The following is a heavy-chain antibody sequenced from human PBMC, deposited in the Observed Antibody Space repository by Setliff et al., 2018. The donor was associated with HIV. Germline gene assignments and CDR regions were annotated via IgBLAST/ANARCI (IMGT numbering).Heavy chain of an antibody. D-gene: IGHD2-21*01. CDR1: GGTFSKYA. J-gene: IGHJ4*02. V-gene: IGHV1-69*06. CDR2: IIPTFGTT. Sequence: SVKVSCKPSGGTFSKYAINWVRQAPGQGLEWMGKIIPTFGTTNYAQKFQGRVTITADKSTSTVHMEVRSLRSEDTAMYYCARGVDCGGDCYPDYWGQGTLVTVSS. CDR3: ARGVDCGGDCYPDY.